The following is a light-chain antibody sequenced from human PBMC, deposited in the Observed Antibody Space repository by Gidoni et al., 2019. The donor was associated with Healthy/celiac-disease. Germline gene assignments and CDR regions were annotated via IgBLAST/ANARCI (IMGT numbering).Light chain of an antibody. CDR1: QDISYY. CDR3: QQYDNLPRT. V-gene: IGKV1-33*01. J-gene: IGKJ4*01. Sequence: DIQLPQPPSSLSASVGERVTIPCLASQDISYYLKWYQQKPGKAPTLLIYDANNLETVVTSRFSGSGSGTDFTFTISSLQPEDIATYYCQQYDNLPRTFXGXTKVEIK. CDR2: DAN.